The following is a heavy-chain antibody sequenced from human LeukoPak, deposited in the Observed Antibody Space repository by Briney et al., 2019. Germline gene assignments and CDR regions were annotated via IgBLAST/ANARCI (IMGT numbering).Heavy chain of an antibody. V-gene: IGHV4-34*01. Sequence: SETLSLTCAVSGGSFSGYYWSWIRQPPGKGLEWIGEINHSGSTNYNPSLKSRVTISVDTSKNQFSLKLSSVTAADTAVYYCARGSVTRYYYYYMDVWGKGTTVTVSS. CDR1: GGSFSGYY. D-gene: IGHD4-17*01. CDR3: ARGSVTRYYYYYMDV. J-gene: IGHJ6*03. CDR2: INHSGST.